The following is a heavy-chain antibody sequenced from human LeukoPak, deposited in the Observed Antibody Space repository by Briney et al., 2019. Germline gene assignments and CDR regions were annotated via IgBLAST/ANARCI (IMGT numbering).Heavy chain of an antibody. CDR2: INPSGGST. J-gene: IGHJ6*02. Sequence: ASVKVSCKASGYTFTSYYMHWVRQAPGQGLEWMGIINPSGGSTSYAQKFQGRVTMTRDTSTSTVYMELSRLRSDDTAVYYCARDHCSRATCYEYQYYGLDVWGQGTTVTVSS. CDR3: ARDHCSRATCYEYQYYGLDV. CDR1: GYTFTSYY. V-gene: IGHV1-46*01. D-gene: IGHD2-2*01.